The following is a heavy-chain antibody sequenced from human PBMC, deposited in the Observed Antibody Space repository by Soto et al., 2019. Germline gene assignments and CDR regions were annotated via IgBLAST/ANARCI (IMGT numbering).Heavy chain of an antibody. CDR3: ARNGDFWSGYQYYYYGMDV. CDR1: GYSFTSYW. J-gene: IGHJ6*02. CDR2: IYPGDSDT. V-gene: IGHV5-51*01. D-gene: IGHD3-3*01. Sequence: PGESLKISCKGSGYSFTSYWIGWVRQMPGKGLEWMGIIYPGDSDTRYSPSFQGQVTISADKSISTAYLQWSSLKASDTAMYYCARNGDFWSGYQYYYYGMDVWGQGTTVTVSS.